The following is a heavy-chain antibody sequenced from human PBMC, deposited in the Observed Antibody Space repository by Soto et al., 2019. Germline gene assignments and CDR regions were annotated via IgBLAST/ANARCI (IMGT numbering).Heavy chain of an antibody. CDR3: ASEVSSTDGMDV. CDR2: IYYTGNT. V-gene: IGHV4-39*01. D-gene: IGHD2-15*01. J-gene: IGHJ6*02. Sequence: SETLSLTCTVSGDSSVSSSSYYWGWVRQPPGKGLEWIGSIYYTGNTFYSPSFRSRLTISVDTSKSQFSLKLRSVTAADTATYYCASEVSSTDGMDVWGQGTTVTVSS. CDR1: GDSSVSSSSYY.